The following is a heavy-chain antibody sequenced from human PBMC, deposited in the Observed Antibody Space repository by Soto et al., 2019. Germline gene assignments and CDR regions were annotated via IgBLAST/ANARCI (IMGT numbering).Heavy chain of an antibody. Sequence: HITLNESGPQLLKPTQTLTLTCTFPGLSLTTTGGGVGWIHQPPGQALAWMALIYRDDDKRYSPSLKSRLIIRKDTSKYPVVLTMTNMDPVDTATYYCAHSTMTTVTTYYFDYWGQGTLVTVSS. CDR1: GLSLTTTGGG. D-gene: IGHD4-17*01. CDR3: AHSTMTTVTTYYFDY. CDR2: IYRDDDK. V-gene: IGHV2-5*02. J-gene: IGHJ4*02.